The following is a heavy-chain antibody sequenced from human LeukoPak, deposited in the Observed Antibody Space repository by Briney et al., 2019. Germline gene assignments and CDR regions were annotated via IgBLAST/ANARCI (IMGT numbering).Heavy chain of an antibody. Sequence: SVKVSCKASEGTFSSYAISWVRQAPGQGLEWMGRIIPILGIANYAQKFQGRVTITADKSTSTAYMELSSLRSEDTAVYYCAIRRPSSVAAQIDYWGQGTLVTVSS. J-gene: IGHJ4*02. CDR1: EGTFSSYA. V-gene: IGHV1-69*04. CDR2: IIPILGIA. CDR3: AIRRPSSVAAQIDY. D-gene: IGHD2-15*01.